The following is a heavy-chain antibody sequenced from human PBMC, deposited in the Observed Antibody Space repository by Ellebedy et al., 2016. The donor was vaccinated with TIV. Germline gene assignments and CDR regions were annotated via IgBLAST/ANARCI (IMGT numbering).Heavy chain of an antibody. J-gene: IGHJ6*03. CDR2: INPSGGST. V-gene: IGHV1-46*03. Sequence: ASVKVSCXASGYTFTSYYMHWVRQAPGQGLEWMGIINPSGGSTSYAQKFQGRVTMTRDTSTSTVYMELSSLRSEDTAVYYCARGSHFDCSSTSCYTQGFMDVWGKGTTVTVSS. CDR1: GYTFTSYY. D-gene: IGHD2-2*02. CDR3: ARGSHFDCSSTSCYTQGFMDV.